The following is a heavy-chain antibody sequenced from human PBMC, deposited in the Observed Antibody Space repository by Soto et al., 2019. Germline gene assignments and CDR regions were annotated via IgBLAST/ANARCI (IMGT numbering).Heavy chain of an antibody. Sequence: EVQLVESGGGLVQPGGSLRLSCAASGFTFSNYWMSWVRQAPGKGLEWVANIKQDESEKYFVDSVKGRFTISRDNAKNSVYLQMNSLRAEDTAVYYCARDVEGARDYWGQGTLVTVSS. J-gene: IGHJ4*02. D-gene: IGHD2-21*01. CDR1: GFTFSNYW. CDR2: IKQDESEK. CDR3: ARDVEGARDY. V-gene: IGHV3-7*05.